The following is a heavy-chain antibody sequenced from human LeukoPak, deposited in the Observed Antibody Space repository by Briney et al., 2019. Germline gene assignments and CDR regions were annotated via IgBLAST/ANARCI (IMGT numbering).Heavy chain of an antibody. CDR1: GGSISSYY. V-gene: IGHV4-4*08. J-gene: IGHJ4*02. CDR2: IYTSGST. D-gene: IGHD3-22*01. CDR3: ARDDWASRGITMIH. Sequence: SETLSLTCTVSGGSISSYYWSWIRQPPGKGLEWIGRIYTSGSTNYNPSLKSRVTISVDTSKNQFSLKLSSVTAADTAVYYCARDDWASRGITMIHWGQGTLVTVSS.